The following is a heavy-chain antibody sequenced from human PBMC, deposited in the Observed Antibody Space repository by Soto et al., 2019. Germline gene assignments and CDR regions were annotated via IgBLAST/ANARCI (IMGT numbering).Heavy chain of an antibody. CDR2: IYYSGST. Sequence: SETLSLTCTVSGGSISSSSYYWGWIRQPPGKGLEWIGSIYYSGSTYYNPSLKSRVTISVDTSKNQFSLKLGSVTAADTAVYYCAALPGYSSRRSPGPPDYWGQGTLVTVSS. CDR1: GGSISSSSYY. J-gene: IGHJ4*02. D-gene: IGHD6-13*01. CDR3: AALPGYSSRRSPGPPDY. V-gene: IGHV4-39*01.